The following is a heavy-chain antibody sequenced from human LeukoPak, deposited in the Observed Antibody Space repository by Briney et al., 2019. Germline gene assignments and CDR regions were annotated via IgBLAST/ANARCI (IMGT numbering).Heavy chain of an antibody. D-gene: IGHD3-10*01. CDR3: ATFYGSGRPIPYYYYMDV. CDR2: INPNSGGT. CDR1: GYTFTGYY. V-gene: IGHV1-2*02. J-gene: IGHJ6*03. Sequence: ASVKVSCKASGYTFTGYYMHWVRQAPGQGLEWMGWINPNSGGTTYAQKFQGRVTMTRDTSISTAYMELSRLRSDDTAVYYCATFYGSGRPIPYYYYMDVWGKGTTVTVSS.